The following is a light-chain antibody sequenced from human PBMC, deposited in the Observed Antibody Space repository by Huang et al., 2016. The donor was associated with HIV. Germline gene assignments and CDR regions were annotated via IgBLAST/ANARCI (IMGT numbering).Light chain of an antibody. J-gene: IGKJ4*01. CDR2: KAS. V-gene: IGKV1-5*03. CDR1: QSISDW. Sequence: DIQMTQSPSTLSASVGDRVTITCRASQSISDWLAWYQQKAGKAPNLLIYKASSLESGVPSRFSGRGSGTEFTLTISSLQPDDFATYYCQQYKSYSLTFGGGTKVEIK. CDR3: QQYKSYSLT.